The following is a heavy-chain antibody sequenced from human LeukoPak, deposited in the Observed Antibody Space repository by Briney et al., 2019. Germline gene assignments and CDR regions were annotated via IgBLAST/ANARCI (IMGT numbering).Heavy chain of an antibody. V-gene: IGHV3-66*01. J-gene: IGHJ4*02. D-gene: IGHD3-22*01. CDR2: MYSGGST. Sequence: GSLRLSCAASGFTVSSNSMGWVRQAPGKGLEWVSVMYSGGSTFYADSVKGRFTISRDNSKNTLYLQMNSLRAEDTAVYYCARKHYYDSSGFFPPMDYWGQGTLVTVSS. CDR1: GFTVSSNS. CDR3: ARKHYYDSSGFFPPMDY.